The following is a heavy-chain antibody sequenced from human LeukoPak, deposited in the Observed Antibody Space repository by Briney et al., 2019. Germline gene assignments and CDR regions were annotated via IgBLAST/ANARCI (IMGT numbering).Heavy chain of an antibody. D-gene: IGHD6-6*01. V-gene: IGHV1-8*02. Sequence: GASVKVSCKASGYTFTSYAMNWVRQAPGQGLEWMGWMNPNSGNTGYAQKFQGRVTMTRNTSISTAHMELRSLRSDDTAVYYCARDRPARSAYYFDYWGQGTLVTVSS. J-gene: IGHJ4*02. CDR1: GYTFTSYA. CDR3: ARDRPARSAYYFDY. CDR2: MNPNSGNT.